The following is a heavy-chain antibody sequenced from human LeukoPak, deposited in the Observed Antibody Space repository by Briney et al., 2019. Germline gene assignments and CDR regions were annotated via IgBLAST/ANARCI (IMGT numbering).Heavy chain of an antibody. CDR2: IYYSGST. Sequence: PSETLSLTCTVSGGSISSSSYYWGWIRQPPGKGLEWIGSIYYSGSTYYNPSLKSRVTISVDTSKNQFSLKLSSVTAADTAVYYCARDHAGQQPGYWGQGTLVTVSS. J-gene: IGHJ4*02. CDR1: GGSISSSSYY. CDR3: ARDHAGQQPGY. V-gene: IGHV4-39*02. D-gene: IGHD6-13*01.